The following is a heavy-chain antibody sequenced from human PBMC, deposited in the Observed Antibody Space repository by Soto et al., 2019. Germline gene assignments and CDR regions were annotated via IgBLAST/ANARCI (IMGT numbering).Heavy chain of an antibody. V-gene: IGHV1-45*02. J-gene: IGHJ4*02. CDR1: GNTFTYRY. D-gene: IGHD1-26*01. Sequence: GASVKVSCKALGNTFTYRYLHWVRQAPGQALEWMGWITPFNGDVHYAQKFQERVTITRDRSINTAYMRMSSLRSVDTAMYYCASGGAGSGPFTWELPDHWGQRTLVTVSS. CDR3: ASGGAGSGPFTWELPDH. CDR2: ITPFNGDV.